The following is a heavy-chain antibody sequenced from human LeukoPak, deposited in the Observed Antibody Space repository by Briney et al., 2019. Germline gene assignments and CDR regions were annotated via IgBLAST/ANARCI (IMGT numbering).Heavy chain of an antibody. V-gene: IGHV3-53*01. CDR2: TYSDGTT. Sequence: GGSLRLSCAASGFSISDKYMSWVRQAPGKGLEWVSVTYSDGTTHYADSVEGRFTISRDNSKDTLYLQTNTLKAEDTAVYYCAGDTSNYYDSTGYYYDYYYMDVWGKGTTVTVSS. D-gene: IGHD3-22*01. J-gene: IGHJ6*03. CDR3: AGDTSNYYDSTGYYYDYYYMDV. CDR1: GFSISDKY.